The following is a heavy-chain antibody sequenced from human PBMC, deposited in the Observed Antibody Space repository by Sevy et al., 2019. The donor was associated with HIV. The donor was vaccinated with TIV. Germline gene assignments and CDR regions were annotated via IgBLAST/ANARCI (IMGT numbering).Heavy chain of an antibody. CDR3: ATTKDYYESSGYPFDY. CDR2: FDPEDDKT. V-gene: IGHV1-24*01. Sequence: ASVKVSCKVSGSTLTKLSMHWVRQAPGKGLEWVATFDPEDDKTIYAQQFQGRVTMTEDTSTDTAYMELKSLRSEDTGVYYCATTKDYYESSGYPFDYWGQGTQVTVSS. CDR1: GSTLTKLS. D-gene: IGHD3-22*01. J-gene: IGHJ4*02.